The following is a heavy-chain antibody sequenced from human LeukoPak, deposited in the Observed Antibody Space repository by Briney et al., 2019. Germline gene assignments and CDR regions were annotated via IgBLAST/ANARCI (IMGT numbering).Heavy chain of an antibody. CDR2: ISSSSSYI. Sequence: PGGSLRLSCAASGFTFSSYSMNWVRQAPGKGLEWVSSISSSSSYIYYADSVKGRFTISRDNAKNSLYLQMNSLRAEDTAVYYCASAYRSGWSRPVYWGQGTLVTVSS. D-gene: IGHD6-19*01. CDR3: ASAYRSGWSRPVY. J-gene: IGHJ4*02. CDR1: GFTFSSYS. V-gene: IGHV3-21*01.